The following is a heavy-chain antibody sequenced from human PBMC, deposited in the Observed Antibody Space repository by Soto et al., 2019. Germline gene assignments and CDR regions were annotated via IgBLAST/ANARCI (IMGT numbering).Heavy chain of an antibody. V-gene: IGHV4-59*01. Sequence: SETLSLTCTVSGGSISSYYWSWIRQPPGKGLEWIGYIYYSGSTNYNPSLKSRVTISVDTSKNQFSLKLSSVTAADTAVYYCARDSPGYCSGGSCYSHWGQGTLVTVSS. CDR3: ARDSPGYCSGGSCYSH. CDR1: GGSISSYY. J-gene: IGHJ4*02. D-gene: IGHD2-15*01. CDR2: IYYSGST.